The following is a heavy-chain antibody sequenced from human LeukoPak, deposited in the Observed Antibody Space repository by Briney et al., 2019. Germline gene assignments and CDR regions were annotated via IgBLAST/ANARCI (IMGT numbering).Heavy chain of an antibody. D-gene: IGHD3-9*01. V-gene: IGHV3-30*04. Sequence: HPGGSLRLSCAASGFTFSSYAMHWVRQAPGKGLDWVAVISYDGSNKYYADSVKGRFTISRDNSKNTLYLQMNSLRAEDTAVYYCARGFSVDDILTGYYDYWGQGTLVTVSS. J-gene: IGHJ4*02. CDR3: ARGFSVDDILTGYYDY. CDR2: ISYDGSNK. CDR1: GFTFSSYA.